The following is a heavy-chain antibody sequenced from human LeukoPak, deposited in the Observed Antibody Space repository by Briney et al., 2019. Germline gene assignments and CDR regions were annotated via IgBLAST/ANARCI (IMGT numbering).Heavy chain of an antibody. D-gene: IGHD3-22*01. V-gene: IGHV3-73*01. J-gene: IGHJ4*02. Sequence: GGSLRLSCAASGFTFSGSAMHWVRQASGKGLEWVGRIRSKANSYATAYAASVKGRFTISRDDSKDTAYLQMKSLKTEDTAVYYCTSLWFYYDSSGYYYIDYWGQGTLVTVSS. CDR1: GFTFSGSA. CDR2: IRSKANSYAT. CDR3: TSLWFYYDSSGYYYIDY.